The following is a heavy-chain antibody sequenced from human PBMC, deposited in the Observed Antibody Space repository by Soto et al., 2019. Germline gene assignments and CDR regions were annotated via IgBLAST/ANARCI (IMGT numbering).Heavy chain of an antibody. CDR3: AITSSSWSSYFDY. Sequence: SVKVSCKASGGTFSSYTISWVRQAPGQGLEWMGRIIPILGIANYAQKFPGRVTITADKSTSTAYMELSSLRSEDTAVYYCAITSSSWSSYFDYWGQGTLVTVSS. J-gene: IGHJ4*02. D-gene: IGHD6-13*01. CDR1: GGTFSSYT. V-gene: IGHV1-69*02. CDR2: IIPILGIA.